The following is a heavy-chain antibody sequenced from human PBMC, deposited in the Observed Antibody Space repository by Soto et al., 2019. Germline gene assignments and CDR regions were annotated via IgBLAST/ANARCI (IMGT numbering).Heavy chain of an antibody. Sequence: SETLSLTCTVSGGSIRIGGYYWTWIRQHPGKGLEWIGYIYYSGNTYYNPSLKSRLTLSLDTSKDQFSLKLTSVTAADTAVYYCARGGVKVTNGMDVWGQGTTVTVSS. CDR2: IYYSGNT. D-gene: IGHD4-4*01. CDR3: ARGGVKVTNGMDV. J-gene: IGHJ6*02. CDR1: GGSIRIGGYY. V-gene: IGHV4-31*03.